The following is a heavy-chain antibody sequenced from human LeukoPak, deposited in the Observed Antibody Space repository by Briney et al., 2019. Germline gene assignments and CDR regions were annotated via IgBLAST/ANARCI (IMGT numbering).Heavy chain of an antibody. CDR1: GGSISSSNW. J-gene: IGHJ5*02. V-gene: IGHV4-4*02. Sequence: SGTLSLTCAVSGGSISSSNWWSWVRQPPGKGLEWIGEIYHSGSTNYNPSLKSRVTISVDKSKNRFSLKLSSVTPEDTAVYYCARRLTQYDCFDPWGQGILVTVSS. D-gene: IGHD2-2*01. CDR3: ARRLTQYDCFDP. CDR2: IYHSGST.